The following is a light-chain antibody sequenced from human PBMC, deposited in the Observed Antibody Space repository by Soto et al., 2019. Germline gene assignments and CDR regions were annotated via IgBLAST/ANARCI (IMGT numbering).Light chain of an antibody. J-gene: IGLJ2*01. Sequence: SYELTQPPSVSVAPGKTARITCGGDNIGSKSVHWYQQKAGQAPVLAMYFDTDRPSGIPERFSGSNSGNTATLTISRVEAGDEADYYCQVWDRSSEHVVFGGGTKLTVL. CDR1: NIGSKS. V-gene: IGLV3-21*04. CDR3: QVWDRSSEHVV. CDR2: FDT.